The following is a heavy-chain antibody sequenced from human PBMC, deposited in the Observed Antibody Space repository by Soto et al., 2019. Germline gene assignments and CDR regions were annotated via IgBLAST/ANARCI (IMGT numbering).Heavy chain of an antibody. V-gene: IGHV3-64*01. Sequence: HPGGSLRLSCSASGFTFSSYAMHWVRQAPGKGLEYVSAISSNGGSTYYANSVKGRFTISRDNSKNTLYLQMGSLRAEDMAVYYCARGMSLARSWRFFDYWGQGTLVTVSS. J-gene: IGHJ4*02. CDR2: ISSNGGST. D-gene: IGHD6-13*01. CDR3: ARGMSLARSWRFFDY. CDR1: GFTFSSYA.